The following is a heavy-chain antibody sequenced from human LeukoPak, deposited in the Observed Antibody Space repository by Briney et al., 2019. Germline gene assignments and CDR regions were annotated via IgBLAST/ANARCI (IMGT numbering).Heavy chain of an antibody. V-gene: IGHV3-7*01. Sequence: QPGGSLRLSCAASGFAFSIYWMSWVRQAPGKGLEWVANIKPDGSEKYYVDSVKGRFTVSRDNAKNSLYLQMNSLRAEDTAVYYCARDPPWEVFDIWGQGTLVTVSS. CDR2: IKPDGSEK. CDR1: GFAFSIYW. CDR3: ARDPPWEVFDI. D-gene: IGHD1-26*01. J-gene: IGHJ3*02.